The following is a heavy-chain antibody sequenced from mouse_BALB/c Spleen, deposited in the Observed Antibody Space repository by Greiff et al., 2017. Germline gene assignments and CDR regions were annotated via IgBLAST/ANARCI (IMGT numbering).Heavy chain of an antibody. V-gene: IGHV1-87*01. CDR1: GYTFTSYW. D-gene: IGHD2-10*01. J-gene: IGHJ4*01. CDR2: IYPGDGDT. CDR3: ARPYYGNYDYAMDY. Sequence: QVQLQQSGAELARPGASVKLSCKASGYTFTSYWMQWVKQRPGQGLEWIGAIYPGDGDTRYTQKFKGKATLTADKSSSTAYMQLSSLASEDSAVYYCARPYYGNYDYAMDYWGQGTSVTVSS.